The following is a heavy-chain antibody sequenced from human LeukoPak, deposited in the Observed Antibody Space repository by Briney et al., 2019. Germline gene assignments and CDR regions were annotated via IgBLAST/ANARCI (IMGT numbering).Heavy chain of an antibody. CDR1: GFTFSNYE. D-gene: IGHD3-10*01. V-gene: IGHV3-48*03. CDR2: ISSSGSSI. J-gene: IGHJ5*02. Sequence: PGGSLRLSCAASGFTFSNYEMNWVRQAPGKGLEWVSYISSSGSSINYADSVKGRFAISRDNAKNSLYLQLNSLRVEDTAAYYCARRIYGSGTNWFDPWGQGTLVTVSS. CDR3: ARRIYGSGTNWFDP.